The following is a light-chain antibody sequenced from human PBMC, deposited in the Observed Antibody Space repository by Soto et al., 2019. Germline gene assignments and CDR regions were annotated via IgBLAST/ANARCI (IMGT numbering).Light chain of an antibody. CDR1: QTVSSNY. CDR3: QQYGSSPYT. V-gene: IGKV3-20*01. J-gene: IGKJ2*01. CDR2: GAS. Sequence: EIVLTQSPGTLSLSPGERATLSCRASQTVSSNYLAWYQQRPAQAPRLLIYGASSRPTGIPVRFSGSGSGTDFTLTISRLEPEDFTVYYCQQYGSSPYTFGQGTKLEIK.